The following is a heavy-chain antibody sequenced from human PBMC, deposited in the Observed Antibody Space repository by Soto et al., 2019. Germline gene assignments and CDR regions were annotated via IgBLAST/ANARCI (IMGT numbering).Heavy chain of an antibody. CDR1: GFTFTTYW. CDR3: ARSLDY. CDR2: INQDGSEK. J-gene: IGHJ4*02. V-gene: IGHV3-7*03. Sequence: EVQLVESGGGLVQPGGSLRLSCAASGFTFTTYWMDWVRQAPGRGLEWLANINQDGSEKYYADSVKGRFTVSRDNARNSVYLQMNSLRAEDTAVYYCARSLDYWGQGTLVTVSS.